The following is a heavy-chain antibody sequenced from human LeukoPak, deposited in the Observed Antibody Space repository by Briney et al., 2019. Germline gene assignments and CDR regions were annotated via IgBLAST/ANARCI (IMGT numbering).Heavy chain of an antibody. CDR3: ARRANGATNFDY. CDR2: IYPDDSNT. Sequence: GESLKISCKGSGYNFGTYWISWVRQMPGKGLELMGIIYPDDSNTRYSPSFQGQVTISADKSISTAYLQWSSLKASNTAIYYCARRANGATNFDYWGQGTLVTVSS. V-gene: IGHV5-51*01. CDR1: GYNFGTYW. D-gene: IGHD4/OR15-4a*01. J-gene: IGHJ4*02.